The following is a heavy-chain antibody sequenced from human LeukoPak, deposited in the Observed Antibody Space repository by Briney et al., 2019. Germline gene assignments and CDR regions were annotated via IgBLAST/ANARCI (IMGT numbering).Heavy chain of an antibody. J-gene: IGHJ5*02. CDR2: IYYSGST. CDR3: ARVNYDILTVQGGWFDP. D-gene: IGHD3-9*01. Sequence: SETLSLTCTVSGGSISSSGYYWGWIRQPPGKGLEWIGSIYYSGSTYYNPSLKSRVTISVDRSKNQFSLKLSSVTAADTAVHYCARVNYDILTVQGGWFDPWGQGTLVTVSS. V-gene: IGHV4-39*07. CDR1: GGSISSSGYY.